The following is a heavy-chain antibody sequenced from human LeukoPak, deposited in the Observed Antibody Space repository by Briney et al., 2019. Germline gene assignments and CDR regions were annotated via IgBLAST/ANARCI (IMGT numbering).Heavy chain of an antibody. Sequence: PSETLSLTCTVSGGSISSYYWSWIRQPPGKGLEWIGYIYYSGSTNYNPSLKSRVTISVDTSKNHFSLKLSSVTAADTAVYYCARVVWTAVTTSYYYYYMDVWGKGTTVTVSS. D-gene: IGHD4-11*01. CDR1: GGSISSYY. CDR2: IYYSGST. J-gene: IGHJ6*03. V-gene: IGHV4-59*01. CDR3: ARVVWTAVTTSYYYYYMDV.